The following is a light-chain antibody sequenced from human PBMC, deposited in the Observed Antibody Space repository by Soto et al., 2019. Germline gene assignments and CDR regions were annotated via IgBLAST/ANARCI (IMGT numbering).Light chain of an antibody. V-gene: IGKV1-39*01. J-gene: IGKJ4*01. CDR3: QQSYSTPLT. CDR2: AAS. Sequence: DIQMTQSPSALSASVGDIFTISCRVIQSISSYLNWYQQKPGKAPKLLIYAASSLQSGVPSRFSGSGSGTDFTLTISSLQPEDFATYYCQQSYSTPLTFGGGTKVDNK. CDR1: QSISSY.